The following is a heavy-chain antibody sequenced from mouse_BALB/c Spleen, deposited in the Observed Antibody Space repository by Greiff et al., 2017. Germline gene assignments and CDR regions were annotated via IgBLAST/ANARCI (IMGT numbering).Heavy chain of an antibody. CDR3: ARASSFAY. V-gene: IGHV1-9*01. Sequence: VQRVESGAELMKPGASVKISCKATGYTFSSYWIEWVKQRPGHGLEWIGEILLGSGSTNYNEKFKGKATFTADTSSNTAYMQLSSLTSEDSAVYYCARASSFAYWGQGTLVTVSA. CDR1: GYTFSSYW. J-gene: IGHJ3*01. CDR2: ILLGSGST.